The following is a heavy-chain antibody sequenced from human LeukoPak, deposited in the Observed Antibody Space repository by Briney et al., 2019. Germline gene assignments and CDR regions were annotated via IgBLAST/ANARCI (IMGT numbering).Heavy chain of an antibody. CDR1: GFTFSSYW. J-gene: IGHJ4*02. V-gene: IGHV3-7*03. Sequence: GGSLRLSSAASGFTFSSYWMSWVRQAPGKGLEWVANIKQDGSEKYYVDSVKGRFTISRDNAKSSLYLQMNSLRAEDTAVYYCARDLGGGYAGYWGQGTLVTVSS. CDR3: ARDLGGGYAGY. CDR2: IKQDGSEK. D-gene: IGHD5-12*01.